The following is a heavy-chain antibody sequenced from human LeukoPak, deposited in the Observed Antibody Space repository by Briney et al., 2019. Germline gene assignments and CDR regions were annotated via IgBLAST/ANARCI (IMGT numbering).Heavy chain of an antibody. J-gene: IGHJ5*02. CDR3: ARELDYRFGEPWGNWFDP. CDR2: IYYSGST. Sequence: SETLSLTCTVSGGSISSYYWSWIRQPPGKGLEWIGYIYYSGSTNYNPSLKSRVTISVDTSKNQFSLKLSSVTAADTAVYYCARELDYRFGEPWGNWFDPWGQGTPVTVSS. CDR1: GGSISSYY. V-gene: IGHV4-59*01. D-gene: IGHD3-10*01.